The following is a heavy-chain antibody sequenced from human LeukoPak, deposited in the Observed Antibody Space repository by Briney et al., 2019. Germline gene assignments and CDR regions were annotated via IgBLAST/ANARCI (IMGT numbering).Heavy chain of an antibody. CDR3: ARGLFPYDVYYCHMDV. Sequence: SQTLSLTCAISGDSVSSNSAPCNWIRQSPSRGLEWLGRTYYRSKWYNDYAVSVKSRITINPDTYKNQFSLQLNLVTPEDTAVYYCARGLFPYDVYYCHMDVWGKGATVTVSS. D-gene: IGHD5-12*01. V-gene: IGHV6-1*01. CDR2: TYYRSKWYN. CDR1: GDSVSSNSAP. J-gene: IGHJ6*03.